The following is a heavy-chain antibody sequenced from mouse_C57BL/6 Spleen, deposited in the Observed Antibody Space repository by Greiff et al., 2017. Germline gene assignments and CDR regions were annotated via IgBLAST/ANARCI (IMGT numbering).Heavy chain of an antibody. CDR2: ISGGGGNT. CDR1: GFTFSSYT. D-gene: IGHD2-2*01. J-gene: IGHJ3*01. Sequence: EVKLVESGGGLVKPGGSLKLSCAASGFTFSSYTMSWVRQTPEKRLEWVATISGGGGNTYYPDSVKGRFTISRDNAKNTLYLQMSSLRSEDTALYYCARQNTYGYGAWFAYWGQGTLVTVSA. V-gene: IGHV5-9*01. CDR3: ARQNTYGYGAWFAY.